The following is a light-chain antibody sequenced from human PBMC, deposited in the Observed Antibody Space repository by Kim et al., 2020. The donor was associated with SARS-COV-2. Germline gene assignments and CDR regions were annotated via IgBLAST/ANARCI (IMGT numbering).Light chain of an antibody. CDR2: GAS. V-gene: IGKV3-15*01. J-gene: IGKJ2*01. CDR3: QQYNNWYT. Sequence: EIVMTQSPDTLSVSPGERATLSCRASQSVTSNLAWYQQKPGQAPRLLIHGASTRATGIPARFSGSGSATEFTLTISSLQSEDFAVYYCQQYNNWYTFGQGTKLEI. CDR1: QSVTSN.